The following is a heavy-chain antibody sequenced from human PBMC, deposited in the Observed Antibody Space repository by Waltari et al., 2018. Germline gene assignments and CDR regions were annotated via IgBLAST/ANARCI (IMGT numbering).Heavy chain of an antibody. D-gene: IGHD4-17*01. J-gene: IGHJ5*02. CDR3: ARDMTTVTTFEWFDP. V-gene: IGHV3-21*01. CDR1: GFTFRDYS. CDR2: ISSSSYYT. Sequence: EVQLVESGGGLVKHGGSLRLSCAASGFTFRDYSMNWLRQAPGKGLEWFSTISSSSYYTYDADSVKGRFIISRDNAKNSLYLQMHSLRAEDTALYYCARDMTTVTTFEWFDPWGQGTLVTVSS.